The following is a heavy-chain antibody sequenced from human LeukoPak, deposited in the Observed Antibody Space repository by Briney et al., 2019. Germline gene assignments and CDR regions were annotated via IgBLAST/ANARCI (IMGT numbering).Heavy chain of an antibody. Sequence: SETLSLTCTVSGGSISSYYWSWIRQPPGKRLEWIGYIYYSGSTNYNPSLKSRVTISVDTSKNQFSLKLSSVTAADTAVYYCARGFGESGYGMDVWGQGTTVTVSS. CDR3: ARGFGESGYGMDV. V-gene: IGHV4-59*01. D-gene: IGHD3-10*01. CDR2: IYYSGST. CDR1: GGSISSYY. J-gene: IGHJ6*02.